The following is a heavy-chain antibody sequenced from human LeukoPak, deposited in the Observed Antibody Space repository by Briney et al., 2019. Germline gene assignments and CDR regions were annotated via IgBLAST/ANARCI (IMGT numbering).Heavy chain of an antibody. CDR3: AKGANIVLVTAHLDY. Sequence: PGGSLRLSCAASGFIFDDYAMHWVRQAPGKGLEWVSGISWNSGSIGYADSVKGRFTISRDNAKNSLYLQMNSLRAEDTALYYCAKGANIVLVTAHLDYWGQGTLVTVSS. V-gene: IGHV3-9*01. CDR2: ISWNSGSI. CDR1: GFIFDDYA. J-gene: IGHJ4*02. D-gene: IGHD2-21*02.